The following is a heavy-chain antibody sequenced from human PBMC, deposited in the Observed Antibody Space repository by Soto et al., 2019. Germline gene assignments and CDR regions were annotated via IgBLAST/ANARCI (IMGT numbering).Heavy chain of an antibody. Sequence: QITLKESGPTLVKPTQTLTLTCSFSGFSLSSSGVAVGWIRQPPGKALEWLALIYWDDDERYRPSLQRRLTISKDTSQNQVVLRMTNMDPSDTGTSYCAHRRGAAAVAYWGQGPLVPVSS. CDR2: IYWDDDE. D-gene: IGHD6-13*01. CDR1: GFSLSSSGVA. CDR3: AHRRGAAAVAY. V-gene: IGHV2-5*02. J-gene: IGHJ4*02.